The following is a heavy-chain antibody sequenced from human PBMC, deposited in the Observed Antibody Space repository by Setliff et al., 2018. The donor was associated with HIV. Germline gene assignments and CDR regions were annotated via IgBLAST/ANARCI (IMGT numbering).Heavy chain of an antibody. CDR3: AASISSRHYYGSVL. J-gene: IGHJ2*01. V-gene: IGHV1-24*01. Sequence: ASVKVSCKISGYTLSELSMHWVRQAPGKGLEWMVGFNPEEGKTIYAQKFQGRVTMTEDTSTDTAFMDLNKLGSEDPAVYYCAASISSRHYYGSVLWGRGTLGTVSS. CDR2: FNPEEGKT. CDR1: GYTLSELS. D-gene: IGHD3-10*01.